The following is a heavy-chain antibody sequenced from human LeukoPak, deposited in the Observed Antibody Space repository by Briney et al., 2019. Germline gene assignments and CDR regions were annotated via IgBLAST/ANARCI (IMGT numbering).Heavy chain of an antibody. CDR3: ARDPCYYGLSWFDP. CDR1: GFTVSSNY. V-gene: IGHV3-66*01. CDR2: IYSGGST. D-gene: IGHD3-10*01. Sequence: GGSLRLSCAASGFTVSSNYMSWVRQAPGKGLEWVSVIYSGGSTYYADSVKGRFTISRDNSKNTLYLQMNSLRAEDTAVYYCARDPCYYGLSWFDPWGQGTPVTVSS. J-gene: IGHJ5*02.